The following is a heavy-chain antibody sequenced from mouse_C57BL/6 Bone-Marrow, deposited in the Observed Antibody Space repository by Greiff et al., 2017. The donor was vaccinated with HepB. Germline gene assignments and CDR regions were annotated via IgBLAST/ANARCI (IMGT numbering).Heavy chain of an antibody. V-gene: IGHV1-55*01. CDR3: ARAGWLLPYFDY. Sequence: QVQLQQPGAELVKPGASVKMSCKASGYTFTSYWITWVKQRPGQGLEWIGDIYPGSGNTNYNEKFKSKATLTVDTSSSTAYMQLSLTSEDSAVYYCARAGWLLPYFDYWGQGTTLTVSS. D-gene: IGHD2-3*01. CDR1: GYTFTSYW. J-gene: IGHJ2*01. CDR2: IYPGSGNT.